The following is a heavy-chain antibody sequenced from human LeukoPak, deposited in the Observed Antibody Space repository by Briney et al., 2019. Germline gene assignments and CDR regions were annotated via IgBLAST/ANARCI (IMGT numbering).Heavy chain of an antibody. V-gene: IGHV4-4*07. CDR3: VREARGRYFDL. CDR2: IYTSGST. D-gene: IGHD3-10*01. CDR1: GGSYY. J-gene: IGHJ2*01. Sequence: SETLSLTCNVSGGSYYWTWIRQPAGEGLEWIGRIYTSGSTNYNPSLKSRVTMSVDTSKNQFSLKVNSVTAADTAVYYCVREARGRYFDLWGRGTLVTVSS.